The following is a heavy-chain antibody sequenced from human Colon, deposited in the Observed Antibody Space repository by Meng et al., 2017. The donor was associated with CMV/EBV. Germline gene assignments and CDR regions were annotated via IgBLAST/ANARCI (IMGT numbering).Heavy chain of an antibody. CDR1: GFTFSDYY. V-gene: IGHV3-11*01. CDR2: ISSSGSTL. CDR3: AKDRAYCGSFSCSPNYFDG. D-gene: IGHD2-21*01. J-gene: IGHJ4*02. Sequence: GESLKISCAASGFTFSDYYMSWIRQAPGKGLEWVSYISSSGSTLYYADSVKGRFTVSRDNSKNTLYLRMIDLRAEDTAMYYCAKDRAYCGSFSCSPNYFDGWGQGNLVTVSS.